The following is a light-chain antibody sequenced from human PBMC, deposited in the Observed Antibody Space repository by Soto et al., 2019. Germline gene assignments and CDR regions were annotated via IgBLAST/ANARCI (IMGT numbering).Light chain of an antibody. Sequence: DIQMTQSPSTLSASGGDRVSITCRASQGISAWLAWYQQKPGKAPKLLIYDASILNGGVPSRFSGSGSGTEFTLIISSLQPDDFATYYCQQYGSYPRTFGQGTTVDIK. V-gene: IGKV1-5*01. J-gene: IGKJ1*01. CDR3: QQYGSYPRT. CDR2: DAS. CDR1: QGISAW.